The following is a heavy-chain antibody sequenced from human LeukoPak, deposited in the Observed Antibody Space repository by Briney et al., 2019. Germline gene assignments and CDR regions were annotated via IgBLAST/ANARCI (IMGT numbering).Heavy chain of an antibody. CDR2: ISWNSGSI. Sequence: GRSLRLSCAASGFTFDDYAMHWVRQAPGKGLEWVSGISWNSGSIGYADSVKGRSTISRDNAKNSLYLQMNSLRAEDTALYYCAKGQSYYDSSGYTPGVDYWGQGTLVTVSS. D-gene: IGHD3-22*01. V-gene: IGHV3-9*01. CDR1: GFTFDDYA. CDR3: AKGQSYYDSSGYTPGVDY. J-gene: IGHJ4*02.